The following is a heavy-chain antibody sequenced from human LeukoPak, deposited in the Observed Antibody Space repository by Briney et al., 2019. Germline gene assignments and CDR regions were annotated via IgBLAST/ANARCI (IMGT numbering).Heavy chain of an antibody. CDR3: ARGLDGDYVWYYFDY. D-gene: IGHD4-17*01. J-gene: IGHJ4*02. V-gene: IGHV3-23*01. CDR1: GFTFSSYA. Sequence: GGSLRLSCAASGFTFSSYAMSWVRQAPGKGLEWVSAISGSGGSTYFADSVKGRFTISRDNSKNTLYLQMNGLRAEDTAVYYCARGLDGDYVWYYFDYWGQGTLVTVSS. CDR2: ISGSGGST.